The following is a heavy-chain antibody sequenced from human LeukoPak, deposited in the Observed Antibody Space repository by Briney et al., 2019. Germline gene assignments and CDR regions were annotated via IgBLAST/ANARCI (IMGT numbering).Heavy chain of an antibody. CDR3: ARDATMMGNYFNY. J-gene: IGHJ4*02. CDR1: GYSISSGHY. CDR2: IYHSGST. D-gene: IGHD5-12*01. V-gene: IGHV4-38-2*02. Sequence: MPSETLSLTCTVSGYSISSGHYWGWIRQPPGKGLEWIGSIYHSGSTYYNPSLKSRVTISVDTSKNQFSLKLSSVTAADTAVYYCARDATMMGNYFNYWGQGTLVTVSS.